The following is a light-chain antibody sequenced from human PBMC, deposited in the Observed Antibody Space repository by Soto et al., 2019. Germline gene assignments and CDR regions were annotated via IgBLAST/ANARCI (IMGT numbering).Light chain of an antibody. Sequence: QAASVSGSPGQSITISCTGTSSDVGGYNYVSWYQQHPGKVPKLMIYDVSNRPSGVSNRFSGSKSGNTASLTISGLQAEDEADYYCSSYTSSSTLYVFGTGTKLTVL. CDR3: SSYTSSSTLYV. J-gene: IGLJ1*01. V-gene: IGLV2-14*01. CDR1: SSDVGGYNY. CDR2: DVS.